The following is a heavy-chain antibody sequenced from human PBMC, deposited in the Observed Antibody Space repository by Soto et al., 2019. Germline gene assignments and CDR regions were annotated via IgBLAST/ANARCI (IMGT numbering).Heavy chain of an antibody. J-gene: IGHJ5*02. D-gene: IGHD4-17*01. Sequence: EVQLLESGGGLVQTGGSLRLSCEASGFTFSSYAMSWVRQAPGKGLVWVSAISGSGGSTYYADSVKGRFSIARDNSKNTLYLQMNSLRADDTAVYYCAKVKPETDDYGGINWFDPWGQGTLVTVSS. CDR2: ISGSGGST. V-gene: IGHV3-23*01. CDR3: AKVKPETDDYGGINWFDP. CDR1: GFTFSSYA.